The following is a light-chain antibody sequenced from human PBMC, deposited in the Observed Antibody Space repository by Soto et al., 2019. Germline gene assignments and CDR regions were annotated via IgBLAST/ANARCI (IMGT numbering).Light chain of an antibody. CDR2: DDS. CDR1: NIGSKS. V-gene: IGLV3-21*02. Sequence: SYELTHPPSVSVAPGQTARITWGGNNIGSKSVHWYQQKPGQAPVLVVYDDSDRPSGIPERFSGSNSGNTATLTISRVEAGDEAEYYCQVWDSSSDPYVFGTGTKVNVL. CDR3: QVWDSSSDPYV. J-gene: IGLJ1*01.